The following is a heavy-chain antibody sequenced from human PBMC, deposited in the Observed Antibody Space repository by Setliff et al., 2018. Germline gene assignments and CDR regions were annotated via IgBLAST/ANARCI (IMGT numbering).Heavy chain of an antibody. V-gene: IGHV4-61*09. CDR1: GDSLDSGAVY. D-gene: IGHD2-15*01. Sequence: SETLSLTCLVSGDSLDSGAVYWTWIRQPAGKGLEWIGHIFPSGTTKYNPSLQSRVTISLDTSNHQSSLTLSSMTAADTAVYYCARTNYAAGYWGPGLLVTVSS. CDR2: IFPSGTT. CDR3: ARTNYAAGY. J-gene: IGHJ1*01.